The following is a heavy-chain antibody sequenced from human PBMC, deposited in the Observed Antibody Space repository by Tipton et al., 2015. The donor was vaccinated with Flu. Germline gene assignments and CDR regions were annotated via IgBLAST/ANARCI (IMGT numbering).Heavy chain of an antibody. CDR3: AKVIPEKVAGLDY. CDR2: ISGGGGGT. D-gene: IGHD6-19*01. CDR1: GFTFSIYA. V-gene: IGHV3-23*01. J-gene: IGHJ4*02. Sequence: SLRLSCAASGFTFSIYAMSWVRQAPGKRLEWISAISGGGGGTYYADSVKGRFTISRDNSKNTLYLRMNSLRAEDTAMYYCAKVIPEKVAGLDYWGQGTLVTVSS.